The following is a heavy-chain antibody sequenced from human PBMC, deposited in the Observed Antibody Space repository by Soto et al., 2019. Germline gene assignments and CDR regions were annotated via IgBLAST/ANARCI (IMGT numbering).Heavy chain of an antibody. CDR2: ISGSGGST. V-gene: IGHV3-23*01. J-gene: IGHJ3*02. Sequence: GGYLRLSWAASGFTFIRYAMSWGRQAPGKGLAWVSAISGSGGSTYYADSVKGRFNISRDNSKNTLYLQMNSLIAEDTAVYYRAKVIAAAGDAFDIWGKVTMVTVSS. CDR1: GFTFIRYA. D-gene: IGHD6-13*01. CDR3: AKVIAAAGDAFDI.